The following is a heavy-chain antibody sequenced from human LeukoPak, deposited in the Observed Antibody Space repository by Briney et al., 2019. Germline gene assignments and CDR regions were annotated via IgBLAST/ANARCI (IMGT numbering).Heavy chain of an antibody. Sequence: ASVKVSCKASGYTFAGYYMHWVRQGPGQGLEWMGWINPNSGGTNYAQKFQGRVTMTRDTSISTAYMELSRLRSDDTAVYYCARVPLYYYYGMDVWGQGTTVTVSS. V-gene: IGHV1-2*02. J-gene: IGHJ6*02. CDR2: INPNSGGT. CDR3: ARVPLYYYYGMDV. CDR1: GYTFAGYY.